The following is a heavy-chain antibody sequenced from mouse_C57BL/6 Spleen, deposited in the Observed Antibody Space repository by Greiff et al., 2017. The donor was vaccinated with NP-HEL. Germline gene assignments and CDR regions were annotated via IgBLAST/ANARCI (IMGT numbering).Heavy chain of an antibody. D-gene: IGHD1-1*02. CDR3: ARRGLWAMDY. J-gene: IGHJ4*01. CDR2: INPNNGGT. Sequence: EVQLQQSGPELVKPGASVKISCKASGYTFTDYYMNWVKQSHGKSLEWIGDINPNNGGTSYNQKFKGKATLTVDKSSSTAYMELRSLTSEDSAVYYCARRGLWAMDYWGQGTSVTVSS. V-gene: IGHV1-26*01. CDR1: GYTFTDYY.